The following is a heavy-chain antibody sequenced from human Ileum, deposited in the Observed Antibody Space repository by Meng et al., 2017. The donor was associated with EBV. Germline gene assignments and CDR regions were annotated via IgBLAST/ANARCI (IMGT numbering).Heavy chain of an antibody. V-gene: IGHV4-4*02. CDR3: AARVGGSYSGFDL. CDR2: IFHVGTG. J-gene: IGHJ4*02. CDR1: GDSISSQRW. Sequence: VQLQESGPGLVRPSGNLSLTCAVSGDSISSQRWWGWVRQPPTKGPEWIGEIFHVGTGNYNPSLKSRVTISMDTSKNQISLGLTSVTAADTAVYYCAARVGGSYSGFDLWGQGTLVTVSS. D-gene: IGHD1-26*01.